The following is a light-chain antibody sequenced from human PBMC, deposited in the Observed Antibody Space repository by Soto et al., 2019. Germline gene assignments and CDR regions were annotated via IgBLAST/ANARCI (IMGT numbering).Light chain of an antibody. CDR3: LQHNSYPWT. Sequence: DIQMTQSPSSLSASVGDRVTMTCWARQGIRNDLGWYQQRQGKAPKRLIYAASSLQIGVPSRFSGSGSRKEFPLTISRLQPEDFATSYCLQHNSYPWTFGQGTNVEIK. CDR1: QGIRND. J-gene: IGKJ1*01. V-gene: IGKV1-17*01. CDR2: AAS.